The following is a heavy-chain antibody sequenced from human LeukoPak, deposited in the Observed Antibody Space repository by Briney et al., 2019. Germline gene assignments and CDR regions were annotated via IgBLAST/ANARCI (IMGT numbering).Heavy chain of an antibody. J-gene: IGHJ4*02. Sequence: GSLRLSCAASGFTFSNYWMNWVRQAPGKGLEWVANIKQDGSEIYYVDSVKGRFTISRDNAKNSLYLQMNSLRAEDTAVYYCAPQAGWSLSDHGGQGTRVTVSS. CDR3: APQAGWSLSDH. V-gene: IGHV3-7*03. CDR2: IKQDGSEI. D-gene: IGHD6-19*01. CDR1: GFTFSNYW.